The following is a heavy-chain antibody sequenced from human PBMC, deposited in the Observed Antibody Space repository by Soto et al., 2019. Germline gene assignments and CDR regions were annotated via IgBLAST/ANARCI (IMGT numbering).Heavy chain of an antibody. V-gene: IGHV1-24*01. Sequence: KVSCKVSGYTLTELSMHLVRQAPGKGLEWMGGFDPEDGETIYAQKFQGRVTMTEDTSTDTAYMELSSLGSEDTAVYYCATGIAAAPSGFDYWGQGTLVTVSS. J-gene: IGHJ4*02. D-gene: IGHD6-13*01. CDR3: ATGIAAAPSGFDY. CDR2: FDPEDGET. CDR1: GYTLTELS.